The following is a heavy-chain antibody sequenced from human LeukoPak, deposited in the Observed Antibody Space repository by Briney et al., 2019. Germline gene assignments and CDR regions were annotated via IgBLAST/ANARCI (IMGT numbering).Heavy chain of an antibody. D-gene: IGHD6-19*01. V-gene: IGHV3-11*01. Sequence: GGSLRLSCAASGFKFRDYYMSWIRQAPGKGLEGISYITMSGSVIQYSSSVKGRFTTSRDNARNSLYLQMNSLRADDTAVYYCARGGWSRGWFDPWGQGTLGTVSS. CDR2: ITMSGSVI. CDR3: ARGGWSRGWFDP. CDR1: GFKFRDYY. J-gene: IGHJ5*02.